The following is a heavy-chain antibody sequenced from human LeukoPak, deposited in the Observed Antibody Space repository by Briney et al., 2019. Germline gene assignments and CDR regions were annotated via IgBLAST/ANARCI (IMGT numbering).Heavy chain of an antibody. J-gene: IGHJ4*02. CDR2: IYYSGST. CDR3: ARDRYYYGSGSPIGY. V-gene: IGHV4-39*07. Sequence: PSETLSLTCTVSGGSISSSSYYWGWIRQPPGKGLEWIGSIYYSGSTYYNPSLKRRVTISVDTSKNQFSLKLSSVTAADTAVYYCARDRYYYGSGSPIGYWGQGTLVTVSS. D-gene: IGHD3-10*01. CDR1: GGSISSSSYY.